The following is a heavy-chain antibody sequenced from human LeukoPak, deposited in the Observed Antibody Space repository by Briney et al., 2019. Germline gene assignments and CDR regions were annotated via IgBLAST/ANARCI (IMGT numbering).Heavy chain of an antibody. Sequence: SSETLSLTCAVYGGSFSGYYWSWIRQPPGKGLEWIGEINHSGSTNYNPSLKSRVTISVDTSKNQFSLKLSSVTAADTAVYHCARRGYSYGFFGRHNFDYWGQGTLVTVSS. J-gene: IGHJ4*02. CDR2: INHSGST. CDR3: ARRGYSYGFFGRHNFDY. V-gene: IGHV4-34*01. D-gene: IGHD5-18*01. CDR1: GGSFSGYY.